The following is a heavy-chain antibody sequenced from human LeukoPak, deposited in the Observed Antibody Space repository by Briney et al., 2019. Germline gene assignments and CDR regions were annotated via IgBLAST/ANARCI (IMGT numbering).Heavy chain of an antibody. CDR1: GFTFSSYA. J-gene: IGHJ4*02. D-gene: IGHD3-22*01. V-gene: IGHV3-23*01. CDR2: ISGSGGST. CDR3: ATLLPYYYDNSGSN. Sequence: GASLRLSCAASGFTFSSYAMSWVRQAPGKGLEWVSAISGSGGSTYYADSVKGRFTISRDNSKNTLYLQMNSLRAEDTAVYYCATLLPYYYDNSGSNWGQGTLVTVSS.